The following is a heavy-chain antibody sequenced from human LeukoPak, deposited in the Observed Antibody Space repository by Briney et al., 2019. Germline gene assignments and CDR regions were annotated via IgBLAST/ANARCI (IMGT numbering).Heavy chain of an antibody. D-gene: IGHD2-2*02. CDR1: GGSISSSSYY. J-gene: IGHJ4*02. Sequence: SETLSLTCTVSGGSISSSSYYWGWIRQPPGKGLEWIGSIYYSGSTYHNPSLKSRVTISVDTSKNQFSLKLGSVPAADTAVYYCARGDCSSTSCYSVDYWGQGTLVTVSS. V-gene: IGHV4-39*01. CDR3: ARGDCSSTSCYSVDY. CDR2: IYYSGST.